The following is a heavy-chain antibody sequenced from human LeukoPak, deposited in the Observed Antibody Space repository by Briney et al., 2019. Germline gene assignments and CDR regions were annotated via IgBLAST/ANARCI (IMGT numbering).Heavy chain of an antibody. CDR3: ARGHCSIGTCDVFYFDY. Sequence: ASVKVSCKASGYTFTDYFMHLVRQAPGQGLEWMGWMNSNSGGANYAQKFQGRVTMTRDTSTSTAYMELSRLRSDDSAVYYCARGHCSIGTCDVFYFDYWGQGILVTVSS. D-gene: IGHD2-15*01. J-gene: IGHJ4*02. CDR2: MNSNSGGA. CDR1: GYTFTDYF. V-gene: IGHV1-2*02.